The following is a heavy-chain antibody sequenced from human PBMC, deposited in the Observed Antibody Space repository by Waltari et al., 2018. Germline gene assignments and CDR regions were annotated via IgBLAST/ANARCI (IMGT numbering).Heavy chain of an antibody. J-gene: IGHJ4*02. Sequence: QVQLQESGPGLVKPSETLSLTCTVSGGSMNTYYWTWIRQPPGKGLEYIGYIYDSGATNNPPARNSRITISIDTSMKQFYLKVNAVNAEDTAVYYCARGDRAPSGYGTELDYWGQGTMVTVSS. CDR3: ARGDRAPSGYGTELDY. CDR2: IYDSGAT. V-gene: IGHV4-59*01. D-gene: IGHD5-12*01. CDR1: GGSMNTYY.